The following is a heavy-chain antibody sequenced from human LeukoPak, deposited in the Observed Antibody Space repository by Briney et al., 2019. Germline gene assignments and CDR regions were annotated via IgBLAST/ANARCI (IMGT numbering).Heavy chain of an antibody. D-gene: IGHD3-3*01. V-gene: IGHV1-18*01. CDR3: ARNTIYYYYMDV. CDR1: GYTFSSFA. CDR2: INTYNGDT. Sequence: GASVKVSCKASGYTFSSFAISWVRQAPGQGLEWMGWINTYNGDTNYAQKIQGRVTLTTDTSTSTAYMELRSLRSDDTAVYYCARNTIYYYYMDVWGKGTTVTISS. J-gene: IGHJ6*03.